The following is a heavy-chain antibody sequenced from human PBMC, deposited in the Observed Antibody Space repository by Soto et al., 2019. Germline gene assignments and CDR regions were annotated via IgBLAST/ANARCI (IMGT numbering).Heavy chain of an antibody. D-gene: IGHD3-9*01. Sequence: PGGSLRLSCAASGFTFDDFSMHWVRQAPGKGLEWVSRICRDGISTCYADSVKGRFTISRDNAKNSLYLQMNSLRAEDTALYYCAKDYDILTGPAYRSAYDYWGQGTLVTVSS. CDR2: ICRDGIST. CDR3: AKDYDILTGPAYRSAYDY. J-gene: IGHJ4*02. CDR1: GFTFDDFS. V-gene: IGHV3-43*01.